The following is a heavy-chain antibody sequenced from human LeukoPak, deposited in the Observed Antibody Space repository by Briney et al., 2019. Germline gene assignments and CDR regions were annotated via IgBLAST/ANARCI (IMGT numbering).Heavy chain of an antibody. CDR3: ANRGYVTYYFDC. CDR2: ISGSGGTT. CDR1: GFTFSSYA. V-gene: IGHV3-23*01. D-gene: IGHD5-18*01. Sequence: GGSLRPSCAASGFTFSSYAMTWVRQAPGKGLEWVSVISGSGGTTYYADSVKGRFTISRDNSKNTLYLQMNSLRAEDTAVYYCANRGYVTYYFDCWGQGTLVTVSS. J-gene: IGHJ4*02.